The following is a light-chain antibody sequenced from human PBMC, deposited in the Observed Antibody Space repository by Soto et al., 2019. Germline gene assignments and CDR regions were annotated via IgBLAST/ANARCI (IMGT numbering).Light chain of an antibody. CDR1: QSISSY. CDR3: QQVESYTST. V-gene: IGKV1-39*01. Sequence: DIQLTQSPSALSGSVGDRVTITWGASQSISSYLHWSQQKPGKAPKLLTYAASSLQSGVPSRFSGRGYGTDFTITISSLKLEEFETYFWQQVESYTSTFGGVTQVDI. CDR2: AAS. J-gene: IGKJ4*01.